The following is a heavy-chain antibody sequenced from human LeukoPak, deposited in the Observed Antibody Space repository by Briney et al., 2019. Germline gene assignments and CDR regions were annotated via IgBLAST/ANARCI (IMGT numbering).Heavy chain of an antibody. D-gene: IGHD2-8*01. V-gene: IGHV3-30*02. CDR2: ILYDGSNE. CDR1: GFTFSNYD. J-gene: IGHJ3*02. Sequence: GGSLRLSCAASGFTFSNYDMHWVRQAPGKGLEWVTFILYDGSNEYYADSVKGRFTISRDNSKNTLYLQMNSLRAEDTAVYYCARVLMVYAGLIKTDAFDIWGQGTMVTVSS. CDR3: ARVLMVYAGLIKTDAFDI.